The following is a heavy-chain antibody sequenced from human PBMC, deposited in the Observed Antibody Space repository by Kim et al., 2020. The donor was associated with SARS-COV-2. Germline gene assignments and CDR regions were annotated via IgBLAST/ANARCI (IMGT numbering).Heavy chain of an antibody. CDR1: GFTFDDYA. D-gene: IGHD3-16*01. V-gene: IGHV3-9*01. CDR2: ISWNSGSI. J-gene: IGHJ4*01. Sequence: GGSLRLSCAASGFTFDDYAMHWVRQAPGKGLEWVSGISWNSGSIGYADSVKGRFTISRDNAKNSLYLQKNSLRAEDTALYYCAKSMITFGGVIFNVDYLG. CDR3: AKSMITFGGVIFNVDY.